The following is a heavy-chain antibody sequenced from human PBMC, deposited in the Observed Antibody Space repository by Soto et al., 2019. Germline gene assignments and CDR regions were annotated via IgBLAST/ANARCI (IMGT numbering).Heavy chain of an antibody. J-gene: IGHJ4*02. Sequence: GGSLRLSCAASGFTFSSYAMHWVRQAPGKGLEWVAVISYDGSNKYYADSVKGRFTISRDNSKNTLYLQMNSLRAEDTAVYYCARGDPEFYDFWSGSLFDYWGQGTLVTVS. CDR1: GFTFSSYA. CDR2: ISYDGSNK. CDR3: ARGDPEFYDFWSGSLFDY. D-gene: IGHD3-3*01. V-gene: IGHV3-30-3*01.